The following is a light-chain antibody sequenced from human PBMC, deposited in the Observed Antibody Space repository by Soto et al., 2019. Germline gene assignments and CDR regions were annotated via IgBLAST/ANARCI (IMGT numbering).Light chain of an antibody. CDR3: QQYYSTPQT. J-gene: IGKJ1*01. V-gene: IGKV3-15*01. Sequence: DTVMTQSPATLSVSPGERATVSCTASQSLSSNLAWYQQKPGQAPRLLIIGASERVTGIPARFSGSGSGTEFTLTLSSLQAEDVAVYYCQQYYSTPQTFGQGTKVEIK. CDR2: GAS. CDR1: QSLSSN.